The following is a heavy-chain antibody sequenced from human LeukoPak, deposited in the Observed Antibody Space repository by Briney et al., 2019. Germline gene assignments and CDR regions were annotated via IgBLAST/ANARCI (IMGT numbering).Heavy chain of an antibody. J-gene: IGHJ6*03. V-gene: IGHV1-69*05. D-gene: IGHD3-10*01. CDR2: IFPILGTA. CDR3: ARQAGDYYYYYMDV. CDR1: GCTFTSYA. Sequence: SSVNVSLKCSGCTFTSYAISWVRQAPGPGLEWMGGIFPILGTAKYAQKFQGRVTITTDESTSTAYMELSSLGSEDTAVYYCARQAGDYYYYYMDVWGKGTTVTVSS.